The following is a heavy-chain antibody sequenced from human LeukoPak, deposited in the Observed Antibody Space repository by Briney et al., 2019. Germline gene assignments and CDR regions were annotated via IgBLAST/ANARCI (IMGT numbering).Heavy chain of an antibody. CDR1: GFTFSTYA. V-gene: IGHV3-23*05. Sequence: GRSLRPSCAASGFTFSTYAMSWVRQAPGKGLAWVASVKSDGTGTHYADSVKGRFTISRDNSKNILYLQMNSLRAEDTAIYYCARCTTASSGWCNWLDPWGQGTLVTVSS. J-gene: IGHJ5*02. CDR3: ARCTTASSGWCNWLDP. CDR2: VKSDGTGT. D-gene: IGHD3-22*01.